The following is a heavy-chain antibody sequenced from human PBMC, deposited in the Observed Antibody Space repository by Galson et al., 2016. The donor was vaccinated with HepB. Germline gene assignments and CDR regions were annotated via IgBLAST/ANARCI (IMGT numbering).Heavy chain of an antibody. D-gene: IGHD3-16*02. Sequence: SLRLSCAASGFTFSTSAMDWVRQAPGKGPEWVSAINGNGGSTYYTDSVKGRFTISRDNSKNTLYLQMNSLRAADTAVYSCARWAYQSGNYRALDYWGQGTLVTVSS. CDR2: INGNGGST. CDR3: ARWAYQSGNYRALDY. V-gene: IGHV3-23*01. J-gene: IGHJ4*02. CDR1: GFTFSTSA.